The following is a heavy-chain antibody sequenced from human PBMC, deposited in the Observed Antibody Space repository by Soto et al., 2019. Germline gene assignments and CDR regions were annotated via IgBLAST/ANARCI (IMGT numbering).Heavy chain of an antibody. CDR3: ARSILAAGTN. J-gene: IGHJ4*02. CDR2: IDPSDSYT. V-gene: IGHV5-10-1*01. CDR1: GYSFTSYW. Sequence: EVQLVQSGAEVKKPGESLRISCKGSGYSFTSYWITWVRQMPGKGLEWMGRIDPSDSYTNYSPSFQGHVTISADKSISIAYLQWSNLKASDPAIYYCARSILAAGTNWGQGSLVTVSS. D-gene: IGHD6-13*01.